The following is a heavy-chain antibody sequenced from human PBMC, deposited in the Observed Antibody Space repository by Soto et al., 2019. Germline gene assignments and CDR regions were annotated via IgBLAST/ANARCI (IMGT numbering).Heavy chain of an antibody. J-gene: IGHJ4*02. D-gene: IGHD2-2*01. V-gene: IGHV1-18*01. Sequence: ASVNDSCNASGCTFTSYCSSLLRQAPGQGLEWMGWISAYNGNTNYAQKLQGRVTMTTDTSTSTAYMELRSLRSDDTAVYYCAREHQSFFDYWGQGTLVTVSS. CDR3: AREHQSFFDY. CDR2: ISAYNGNT. CDR1: GCTFTSYC.